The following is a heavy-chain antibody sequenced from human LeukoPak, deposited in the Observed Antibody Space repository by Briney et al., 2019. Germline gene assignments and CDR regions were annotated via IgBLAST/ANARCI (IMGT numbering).Heavy chain of an antibody. CDR2: INAGNGNT. J-gene: IGHJ1*01. CDR3: ARRESGYSSGWYSEYFQH. Sequence: GASVKVSCKAPGYTFTSYAMHWVRQAPGQRLEWMGWINAGNGNTKYSQKFQGRVTITRDTSASTAYMELSSLRSEDTAVYYCARRESGYSSGWYSEYFQHWGQGTLVTVSS. CDR1: GYTFTSYA. D-gene: IGHD6-19*01. V-gene: IGHV1-3*01.